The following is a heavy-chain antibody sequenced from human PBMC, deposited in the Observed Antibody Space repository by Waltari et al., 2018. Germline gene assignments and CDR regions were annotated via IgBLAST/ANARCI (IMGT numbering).Heavy chain of an antibody. CDR1: GYSFTSYW. Sequence: EVQLVQSGAEVKKPGESLKISCKGSGYSFTSYWIGWVRQMPWKGLEWMGIIYPGDSDTRYSPSFQGQVTISADKSISTAYLQWSSLKASDTAMYYCARWAPSPKDIVVVVAATGRYFDYWGQGTLVTVSS. V-gene: IGHV5-51*03. CDR2: IYPGDSDT. J-gene: IGHJ4*02. CDR3: ARWAPSPKDIVVVVAATGRYFDY. D-gene: IGHD2-15*01.